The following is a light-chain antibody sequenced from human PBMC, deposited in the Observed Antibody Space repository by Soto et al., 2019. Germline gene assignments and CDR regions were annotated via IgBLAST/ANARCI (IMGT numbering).Light chain of an antibody. CDR3: QQYGNAPRT. CDR2: AAS. J-gene: IGKJ1*01. CDR1: QRIXSDY. Sequence: ELTQSPCTLSLSPGERATLSCRASQRIXSDYSAWYQQKPGQAPRIRXDAASSRETGVPDRFSGSGSATDFTLVISRVGPEDYAVYYCQQYGNAPRTFGQGTKVDIK. V-gene: IGKV3-20*01.